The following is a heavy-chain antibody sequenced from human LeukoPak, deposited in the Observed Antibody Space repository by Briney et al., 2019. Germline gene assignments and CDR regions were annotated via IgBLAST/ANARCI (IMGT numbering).Heavy chain of an antibody. Sequence: PSQTLSLTCTVSGGSISSGGYYWSRIRQHPGKGLEWIGYIYYSGSTYYNPSLKSRVTISVDTSKNQFSLKLSSVTAADTAVYYCAREAYYDFWSGHQVPSWFDPWGQGTLVTVSS. CDR2: IYYSGST. V-gene: IGHV4-31*03. D-gene: IGHD3-3*01. J-gene: IGHJ5*02. CDR1: GGSISSGGYY. CDR3: AREAYYDFWSGHQVPSWFDP.